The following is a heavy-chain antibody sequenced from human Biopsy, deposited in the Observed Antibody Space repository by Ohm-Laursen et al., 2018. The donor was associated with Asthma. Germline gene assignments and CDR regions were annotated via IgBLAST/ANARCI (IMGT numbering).Heavy chain of an antibody. CDR2: MSFDGRQT. Sequence: SLRLSRAASGFSFNSYGMHWVRQAPGKGLEWVAVMSFDGRQTYYADSVKGRFTISRDNSKNTLYLQMNSLRAEDTAVYYCAKERYYDFWSGYPIWGQGTMVTVSS. J-gene: IGHJ3*02. CDR1: GFSFNSYG. V-gene: IGHV3-30*18. CDR3: AKERYYDFWSGYPI. D-gene: IGHD3-3*01.